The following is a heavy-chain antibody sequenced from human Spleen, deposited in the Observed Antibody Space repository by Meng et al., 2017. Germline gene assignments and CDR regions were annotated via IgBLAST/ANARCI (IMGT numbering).Heavy chain of an antibody. CDR2: LSGSGGST. D-gene: IGHD2-15*01. V-gene: IGHV3-23*01. Sequence: GGSLRLSCAASGFTFNSYAMSWVRQAPGKGLEWVSALSGSGGSTYYTDSVKGRFTISRDNSKNTVFLQVNSLRAVDTGVYYCAKGSSGGAGYWGQGTLVTVSS. J-gene: IGHJ4*02. CDR3: AKGSSGGAGY. CDR1: GFTFNSYA.